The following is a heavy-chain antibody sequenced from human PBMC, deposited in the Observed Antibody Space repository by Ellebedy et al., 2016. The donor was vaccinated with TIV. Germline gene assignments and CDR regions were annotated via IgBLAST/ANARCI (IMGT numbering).Heavy chain of an antibody. CDR2: MSVTGQTI. Sequence: GESLKISCAASGFTFTDFFMTWVRQAPGKGLEWLSYMSVTGQTIFYADSVKGRFTISRDNSMTTLYLEMNSLRAEDTAVYYCARDLDKSSGWYGGAAYWGQGTLVTVSS. J-gene: IGHJ4*02. CDR3: ARDLDKSSGWYGGAAY. CDR1: GFTFTDFF. V-gene: IGHV3-11*04. D-gene: IGHD6-19*01.